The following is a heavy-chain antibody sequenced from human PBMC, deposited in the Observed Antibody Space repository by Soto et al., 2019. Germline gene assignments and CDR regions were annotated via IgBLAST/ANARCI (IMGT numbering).Heavy chain of an antibody. V-gene: IGHV4-34*01. J-gene: IGHJ4*02. CDR3: ASTEPTHY. CDR2: INHSGST. CDR1: GGSFSGYY. Sequence: LSLTCAVYGGSFSGYYWSWIRQPPGKGLEWIGEINHSGSTNYNPSLKSRVTISVDTSKNQFSLKLSSVTAADTAVYYCASTEPTHYWGQGTLVTVSS.